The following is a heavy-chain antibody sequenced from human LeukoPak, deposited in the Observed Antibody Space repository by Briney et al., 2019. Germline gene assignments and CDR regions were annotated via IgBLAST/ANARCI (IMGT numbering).Heavy chain of an antibody. CDR3: ARVEDTAMLTHQPLFDY. Sequence: SETLSLTCTVSGYSISSGYYWGWIRQPPGKGLEWIGSIYHSGSTYYNPSLKSRVTISVDTSKNQFSLKLSSVTAADTAVYYCARVEDTAMLTHQPLFDYWGQGTLVTVSS. CDR1: GYSISSGYY. V-gene: IGHV4-38-2*02. CDR2: IYHSGST. D-gene: IGHD5-18*01. J-gene: IGHJ4*02.